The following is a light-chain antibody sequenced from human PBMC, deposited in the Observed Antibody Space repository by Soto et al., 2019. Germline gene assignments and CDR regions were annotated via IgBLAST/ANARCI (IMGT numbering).Light chain of an antibody. Sequence: EIVMTQSPATLSVSPGERATLSCRASQSVSSNLAWYQQKPGQAPRLLIYGASTRATGIPARFSGSGSGTEFTLTISSLQSEDFPVYYCQQYNNWPLYTFGQGTKLEIK. CDR2: GAS. V-gene: IGKV3-15*01. CDR3: QQYNNWPLYT. J-gene: IGKJ2*01. CDR1: QSVSSN.